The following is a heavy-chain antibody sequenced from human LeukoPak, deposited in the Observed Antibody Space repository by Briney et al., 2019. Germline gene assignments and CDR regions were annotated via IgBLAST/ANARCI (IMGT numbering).Heavy chain of an antibody. V-gene: IGHV3-30-3*01. D-gene: IGHD3-10*01. Sequence: GGSLRLSCAASGFTFSSYAMHWVRQAPGKGLEWVAVISYDGSNKYYADSVKGRFTISRDNSKNTLYLQMNSLRAEDTAVYYCAKDRDGSGSLDPWGQGTLVTVSS. CDR2: ISYDGSNK. J-gene: IGHJ5*02. CDR1: GFTFSSYA. CDR3: AKDRDGSGSLDP.